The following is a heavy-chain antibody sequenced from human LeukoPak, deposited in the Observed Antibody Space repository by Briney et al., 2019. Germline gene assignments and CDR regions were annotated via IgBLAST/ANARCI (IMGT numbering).Heavy chain of an antibody. CDR2: ISSSGGDT. V-gene: IGHV3-23*01. CDR1: GFTFSAYA. D-gene: IGHD3-22*01. Sequence: GGSLRLSCAAAGFTFSAYAVSWVRQAPGKGLEWVSAISSSGGDTYYADSVKGRFTISRDNSQNTLFLHLDSLRVEDTAVYYCAKRGNYNDPQGEYFPHWGQGTLVIVSS. CDR3: AKRGNYNDPQGEYFPH. J-gene: IGHJ1*01.